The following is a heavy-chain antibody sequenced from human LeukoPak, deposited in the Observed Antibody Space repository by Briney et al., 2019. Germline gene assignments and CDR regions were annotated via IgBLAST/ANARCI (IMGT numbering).Heavy chain of an antibody. D-gene: IGHD2-2*01. CDR1: GFTFSGYW. CDR3: ARGQYQLL. CDR2: IKQDGSEK. V-gene: IGHV3-7*04. Sequence: GGSLRLSCAASGFTFSGYWMSWVRQAPGKGLEWVANIKQDGSEKYYVDSVRGRFTISKDNPKNSVYLQMDSLKAEDTAVYYCARGQYQLLWGKGALIIVSS. J-gene: IGHJ4*02.